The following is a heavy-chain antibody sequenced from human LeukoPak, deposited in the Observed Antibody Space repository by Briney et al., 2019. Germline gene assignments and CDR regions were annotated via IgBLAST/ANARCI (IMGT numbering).Heavy chain of an antibody. CDR1: GGSISSGDYY. Sequence: PSETLSLTSTVSGGSISSGDYYWSWIRQPPGKGLEWIGYIYYSGSTNYSPSLKSRVTISVDTSKNQFSLKLSSVTAADTAVYYCARGLDFLWISPWGQGTLVTVSS. CDR3: ARGLDFLWISP. D-gene: IGHD1-1*01. J-gene: IGHJ5*02. V-gene: IGHV4-61*08. CDR2: IYYSGST.